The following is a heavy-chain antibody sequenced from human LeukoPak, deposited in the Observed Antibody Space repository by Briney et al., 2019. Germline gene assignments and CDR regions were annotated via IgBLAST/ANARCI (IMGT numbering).Heavy chain of an antibody. Sequence: ASVKVSCKASGGTFSSYTISWVRQAPGQGLEWMGRIIPILGIANYAQKFQGRVTITADKSTSTTYMELSSLRSEDTAVYYCARRVDYYYYMDVWGKGTTVTVSS. CDR2: IIPILGIA. J-gene: IGHJ6*03. D-gene: IGHD3-3*01. CDR1: GGTFSSYT. V-gene: IGHV1-69*02. CDR3: ARRVDYYYYMDV.